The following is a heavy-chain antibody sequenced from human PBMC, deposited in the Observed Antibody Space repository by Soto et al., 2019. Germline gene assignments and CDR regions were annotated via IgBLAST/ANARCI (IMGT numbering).Heavy chain of an antibody. CDR3: ERDPYYYDSSGYLQGYFHH. J-gene: IGHJ1*01. Sequence: GASVXGCFKAAGYTVRVYALDWGRQAPGQRLEWMGWINGGNGQTKYSQKFQGTVTFTRDTSARTAYLDLSRLRSEDTAVYYCERDPYYYDSSGYLQGYFHHRGQGPQVTV. CDR1: GYTVRVYA. D-gene: IGHD3-22*01. V-gene: IGHV1-3*01. CDR2: INGGNGQT.